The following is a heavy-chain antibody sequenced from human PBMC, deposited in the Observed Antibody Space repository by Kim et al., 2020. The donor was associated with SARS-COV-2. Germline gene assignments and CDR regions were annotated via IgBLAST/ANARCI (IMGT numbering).Heavy chain of an antibody. Sequence: GGSLRLSCAASGFTVSSNYMSWVRQAPGKGLEWVSVIYSGGSTYYADSVKGRFTISRHNSKNTLYLQMNSLRAEDTAVYYCARASGEGGLHGGNGGPDAFDIWGQGTMVTVSS. D-gene: IGHD2-15*01. V-gene: IGHV3-53*04. CDR1: GFTVSSNY. CDR3: ARASGEGGLHGGNGGPDAFDI. J-gene: IGHJ3*02. CDR2: IYSGGST.